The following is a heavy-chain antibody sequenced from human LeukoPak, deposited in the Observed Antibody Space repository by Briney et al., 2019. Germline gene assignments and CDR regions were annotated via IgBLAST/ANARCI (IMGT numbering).Heavy chain of an antibody. Sequence: GGSLRLSCAASGFTFSSYAMSWVRQAPGKGLEWVSAISGSGGSTYYADSVKGRFTISRDNSKNTLYLQMNSLRAEDTAVYYCAEDRGCSGGSCYSVGAFDIWGQGTMVTVSS. CDR2: ISGSGGST. D-gene: IGHD2-15*01. V-gene: IGHV3-23*01. J-gene: IGHJ3*02. CDR1: GFTFSSYA. CDR3: AEDRGCSGGSCYSVGAFDI.